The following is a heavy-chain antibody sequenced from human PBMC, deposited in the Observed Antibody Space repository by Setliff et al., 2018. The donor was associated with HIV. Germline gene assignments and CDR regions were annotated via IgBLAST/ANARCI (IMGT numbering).Heavy chain of an antibody. CDR2: INHSGST. V-gene: IGHV4-34*01. CDR3: ARHQRLPGLQPPYWYFDL. Sequence: PSETLSLTCTVYGGSLDGYYWSWIRQPPGKGLEWIGEINHSGSTNYNPSLKSRVTLSADTSKNQFSLTLTSLTAADTAIYYCARHQRLPGLQPPYWYFDLWGRGTLVTVSS. CDR1: GGSLDGYY. D-gene: IGHD6-25*01. J-gene: IGHJ2*01.